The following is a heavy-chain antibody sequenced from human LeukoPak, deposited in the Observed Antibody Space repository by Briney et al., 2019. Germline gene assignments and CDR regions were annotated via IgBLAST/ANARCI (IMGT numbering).Heavy chain of an antibody. CDR2: IYYSGST. J-gene: IGHJ5*02. V-gene: IGHV4-39*07. CDR1: GGSISSYY. D-gene: IGHD6-6*01. CDR3: ARDDESTYSISYGEAWFDP. Sequence: PSETLSLTCTVSGGSISSYYWGWIRQPPGKGLEWIGSIYYSGSTYYNPSLKSRVTISVDTSKNQFSLKLSSVTAADTAVYYCARDDESTYSISYGEAWFDPWGQGTLVTVSS.